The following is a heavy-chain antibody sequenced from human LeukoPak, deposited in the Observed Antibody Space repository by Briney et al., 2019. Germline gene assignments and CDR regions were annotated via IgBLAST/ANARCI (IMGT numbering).Heavy chain of an antibody. CDR1: GYNFNGCY. CDR2: VNPNSGAT. Sequence: ASVKVSCTASGYNFNGCYIHWVRQAPGQGLEWMGWVNPNSGATKYPQKFQGRVTTTRDTPITTAYMELNRLRSDDTAVYYCARNCDPDLAFDCWGQGTLVTVSS. D-gene: IGHD1-1*01. CDR3: ARNCDPDLAFDC. J-gene: IGHJ4*02. V-gene: IGHV1-2*02.